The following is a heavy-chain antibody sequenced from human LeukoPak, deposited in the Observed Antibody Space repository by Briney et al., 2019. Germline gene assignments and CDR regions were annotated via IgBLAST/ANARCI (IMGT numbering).Heavy chain of an antibody. V-gene: IGHV4-34*01. CDR2: INHSGST. D-gene: IGHD2-8*01. CDR1: GGSFSGYY. CDR3: ARAASLRLIWYFDL. Sequence: PSENLSLTCAVYGGSFSGYYWSWIRQPPGKGLEWIGEINHSGSTNYNPSLKSRVTISVDTSKNQFSLKLSSVTAADMVVYYCARAASLRLIWYFDLWGRGTLVTVSS. J-gene: IGHJ2*01.